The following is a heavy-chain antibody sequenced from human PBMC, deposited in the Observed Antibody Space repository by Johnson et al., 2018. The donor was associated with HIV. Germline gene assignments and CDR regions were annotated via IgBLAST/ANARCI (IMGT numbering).Heavy chain of an antibody. V-gene: IGHV3-20*04. CDR1: GFTFSNAW. Sequence: EVQLVESGGGLVQPGGSLRLSCAASGFTFSNAWMSWVRQAPGKGLEWVSGINWNGGSTGYADSVKGRFTISRENAKNSLYLQMNSLRVEDTAVYYCARVGYYVDAFDIWGQGTVVTVSS. D-gene: IGHD3-22*01. J-gene: IGHJ3*02. CDR2: INWNGGST. CDR3: ARVGYYVDAFDI.